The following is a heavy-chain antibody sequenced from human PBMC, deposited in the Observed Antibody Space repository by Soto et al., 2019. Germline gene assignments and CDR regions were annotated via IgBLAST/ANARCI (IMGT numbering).Heavy chain of an antibody. V-gene: IGHV4-31*03. CDR3: ARESQHDYGGNSLPD. J-gene: IGHJ4*02. CDR2: IYYSGST. CDR1: GGSISSGGYY. Sequence: KPSETLSLTCTVSGGSISSGGYYWSWIRQHPGKGLEWIGYIYYSGSTYYNPSLKSRVTISVDTSKNQFSLKLSSVTAADTAVYYCARESQHDYGGNSLPDWGQGTLVTVSS. D-gene: IGHD4-17*01.